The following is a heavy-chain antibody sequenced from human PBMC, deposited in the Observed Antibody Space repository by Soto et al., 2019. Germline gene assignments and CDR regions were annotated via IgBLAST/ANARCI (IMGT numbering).Heavy chain of an antibody. Sequence: PGGSLSLSCAASGFTFSRYSMSWVRQARGKGLAWVSGFRSGGDDATTYYADSVRGRFTISRDNSKNTLFLQLNSLRAEDTAIYYCAKKVNSGSGSQFFDYWGQGTLLTVSS. CDR1: GFTFSRYS. CDR2: FRSGGDDATT. CDR3: AKKVNSGSGSQFFDY. V-gene: IGHV3-23*01. D-gene: IGHD3-10*01. J-gene: IGHJ4*02.